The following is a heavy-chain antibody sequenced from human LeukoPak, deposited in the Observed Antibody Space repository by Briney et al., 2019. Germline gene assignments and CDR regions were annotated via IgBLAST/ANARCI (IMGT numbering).Heavy chain of an antibody. CDR1: GFTFDDYA. V-gene: IGHV3-9*01. CDR3: AKDQNLDKFGSHGAFDI. Sequence: GGSLRLSCAASGFTFDDYAMHWVRQAPGKGLEWVSGISWNSAYVGYADSVKGRFSISRDNAKNSVSLQMNSLRPEDSALYFCAKDQNLDKFGSHGAFDIWGQGTMVTVSS. J-gene: IGHJ3*02. D-gene: IGHD3-10*01. CDR2: ISWNSAYV.